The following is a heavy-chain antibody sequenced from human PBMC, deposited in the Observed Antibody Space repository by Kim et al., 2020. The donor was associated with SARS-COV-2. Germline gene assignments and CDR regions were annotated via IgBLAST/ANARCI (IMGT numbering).Heavy chain of an antibody. CDR1: GFTFSSYG. V-gene: IGHV3-30*18. J-gene: IGHJ6*03. CDR3: AKDSWYYDILTGYYNVLAYNHYYYYMDV. D-gene: IGHD3-9*01. Sequence: GGSLRLSCAASGFTFSSYGMHWVRQAPGKGLEWVAVISYDGSNKYYADSVKGRFTISRDNSKNTLYLQMNSLRAEDTAVYYCAKDSWYYDILTGYYNVLAYNHYYYYMDVWGKGTTVTVSS. CDR2: ISYDGSNK.